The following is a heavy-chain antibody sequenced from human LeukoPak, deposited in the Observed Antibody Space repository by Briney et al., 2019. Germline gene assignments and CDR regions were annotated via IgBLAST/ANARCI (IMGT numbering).Heavy chain of an antibody. CDR1: GFTFSSYA. V-gene: IGHV3-30-3*01. CDR3: VRGFGEFYDDAFDI. D-gene: IGHD3-10*01. CDR2: ISYDGSSK. J-gene: IGHJ3*02. Sequence: GGSLRLSCAASGFTFSSYAVHWVRQAPGKGLEGVAVISYDGSSKYYADSVKRRFTICRDNSKNTLYLQRNSLRGEDTAVYYCVRGFGEFYDDAFDIWGQGTMVTVSS.